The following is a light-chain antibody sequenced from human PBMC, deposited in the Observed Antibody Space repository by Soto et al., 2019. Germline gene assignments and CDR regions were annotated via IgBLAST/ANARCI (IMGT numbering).Light chain of an antibody. J-gene: IGKJ4*01. CDR2: GAS. CDR1: QSVSSDF. V-gene: IGKV3-20*01. Sequence: EIVLTQSPGTLSLSPGERATLSCRASQSVSSDFLSWYQQKPGQAPRLLIYGASYRATGIPDRFRGSGSGTDFTLTIRRLEADDFAVYYCQQYGSTPPVTFGGGTKVEIK. CDR3: QQYGSTPPVT.